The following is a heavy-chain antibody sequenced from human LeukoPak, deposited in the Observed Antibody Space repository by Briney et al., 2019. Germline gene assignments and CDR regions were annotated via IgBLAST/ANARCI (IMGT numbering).Heavy chain of an antibody. D-gene: IGHD2-21*01. CDR1: GGSISSSNW. CDR3: AARGVYCGGDCYLNDY. Sequence: SETLSLTCAVSGGSISSSNWWSWVRQPPGKGLEWIGYIYYSGSTNYNPSLKSRVTISVDTSKNQFSLKLSSVTAADTAVYYCAARGVYCGGDCYLNDYWGQGTLVTVSS. V-gene: IGHV4-4*02. J-gene: IGHJ4*02. CDR2: IYYSGST.